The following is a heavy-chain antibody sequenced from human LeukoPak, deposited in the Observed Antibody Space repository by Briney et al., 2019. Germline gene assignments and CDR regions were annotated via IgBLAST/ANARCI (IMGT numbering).Heavy chain of an antibody. D-gene: IGHD6-13*01. V-gene: IGHV4-34*01. CDR3: ARALAAAVIN. J-gene: IGHJ1*01. Sequence: SETLSLTCGVFGGSFSGHFYSWIRQSPGKGLEWIGEITHRGGINYNPSLKSRVAMSVDTSKNHFSLNLTSVTAADNGIYYCARALAAAVINWGQGTLVTVSS. CDR2: ITHRGGI. CDR1: GGSFSGHF.